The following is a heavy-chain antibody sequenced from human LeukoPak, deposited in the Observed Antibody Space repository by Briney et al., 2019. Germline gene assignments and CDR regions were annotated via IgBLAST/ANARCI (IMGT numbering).Heavy chain of an antibody. D-gene: IGHD6-6*01. CDR2: ISGSGGST. CDR3: AKDQGSSSQFDY. V-gene: IGHV3-23*01. CDR1: GFTFSSYA. J-gene: IGHJ4*02. Sequence: GGSLRLSCAASGFTFSSYAMSWVRQAPGKGLEWVSAISGSGGSTYYADSVKGRFTISRDNSKNTLYLQMNSLRAEGTAVYYCAKDQGSSSQFDYWGQGTLVTVSS.